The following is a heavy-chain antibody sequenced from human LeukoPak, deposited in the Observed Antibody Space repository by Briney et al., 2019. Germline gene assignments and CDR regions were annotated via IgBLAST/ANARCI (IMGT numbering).Heavy chain of an antibody. J-gene: IGHJ5*02. V-gene: IGHV3-23*05. D-gene: IGHD4-17*01. CDR3: AKDLTFGDGRWEFVP. Sequence: PGGSLRLSCVASGFSLSGYAMSWVRQAPGKGPEWVSGILSSGIIYYSDSVKDRFTISRDSSKNTLYLQMNSLRSEDTAIYSCAKDLTFGDGRWEFVPWGQGTLVTVSS. CDR2: ILSSGII. CDR1: GFSLSGYA.